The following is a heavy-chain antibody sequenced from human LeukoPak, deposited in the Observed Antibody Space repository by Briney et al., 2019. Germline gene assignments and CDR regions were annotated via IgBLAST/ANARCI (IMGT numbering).Heavy chain of an antibody. J-gene: IGHJ3*01. CDR1: GFTFIVPA. Sequence: GGSLRLSCAAPGFTFIVPAMSGGRQAPGRGLEWVSAITPTGDDTYYADSVKGRFTISRDNSENTLSLQMHSLTAEDTATYHCARPKRMVGATVGHDAFALWRQETMVTVSS. CDR2: ITPTGDDT. D-gene: IGHD1-26*01. CDR3: ARPKRMVGATVGHDAFAL. V-gene: IGHV3-23*01.